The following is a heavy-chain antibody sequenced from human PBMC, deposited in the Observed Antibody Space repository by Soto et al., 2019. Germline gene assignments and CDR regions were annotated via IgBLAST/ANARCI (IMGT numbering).Heavy chain of an antibody. V-gene: IGHV4-61*01. J-gene: IGHJ4*02. Sequence: QVQLQESGPGLVKPSETLSLTCTVSGGSVSSGSYYWSWIRQPPGKGLEWIGYIYYSGSTNYNPSHKSRVTISVDTSKNQFSLKLSSVTAADTAVYYCAGSSWSPLGDYWGQGTLVTVSS. CDR2: IYYSGST. D-gene: IGHD6-13*01. CDR1: GGSVSSGSYY. CDR3: AGSSWSPLGDY.